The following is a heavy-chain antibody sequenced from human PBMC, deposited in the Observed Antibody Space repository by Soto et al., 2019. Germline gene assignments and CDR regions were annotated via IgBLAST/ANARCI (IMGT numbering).Heavy chain of an antibody. J-gene: IGHJ4*02. CDR3: AKDPPPQRITQRRY. CDR1: GFSFSDYA. D-gene: IGHD3-10*01. Sequence: PGGSLRLSCAASGFSFSDYAMSWVRQAPGKGLEWVSAISGSGGSTYYADSVRGRFTISRDNSKNTLYLQMNSLRAEDTAVYYCAKDPPPQRITQRRYWGQGTLVTVSS. V-gene: IGHV3-23*01. CDR2: ISGSGGST.